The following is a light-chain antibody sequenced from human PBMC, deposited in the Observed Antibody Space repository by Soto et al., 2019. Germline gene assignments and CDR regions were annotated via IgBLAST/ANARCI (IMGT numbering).Light chain of an antibody. CDR2: AAS. CDR3: QQLNNYPLT. Sequence: DIQLTQSPSFLSASLGDRVTITCPASQGIGSYLAWYQQKPGKAPRLLIYAASTLQSGVPSRFSGSGSDTEFTLTISSLQPEDFATYYCQQLNNYPLTFGGGTKVEIK. V-gene: IGKV1-9*01. CDR1: QGIGSY. J-gene: IGKJ4*01.